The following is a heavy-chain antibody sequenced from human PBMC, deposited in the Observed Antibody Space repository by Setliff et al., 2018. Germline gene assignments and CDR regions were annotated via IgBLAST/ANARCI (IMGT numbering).Heavy chain of an antibody. CDR1: GFTFSTYR. V-gene: IGHV3-33*08. CDR3: ARGITYYDFWSGHGAFDI. CDR2: IWHDEGEK. J-gene: IGHJ3*02. Sequence: GGSLRLSCAASGFTFSTYRFHWVRQAPGKGLEWVAVIWHDEGEKYYADSVKGRFTISRDNSKNTLYLQMNSLSAEDTAVYYCARGITYYDFWSGHGAFDIWGQGTMVTVSS. D-gene: IGHD3-3*01.